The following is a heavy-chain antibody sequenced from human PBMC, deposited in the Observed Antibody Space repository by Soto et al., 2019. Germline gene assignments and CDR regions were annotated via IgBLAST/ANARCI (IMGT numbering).Heavy chain of an antibody. CDR2: IYYSGST. CDR3: ARWWSGSRQGFDP. CDR1: GGSISSGDYY. J-gene: IGHJ5*02. D-gene: IGHD3-3*01. Sequence: QVQLQESGPGLVKPSQTLSLTCTVSGGSISSGDYYWSWIRQHPGKGLEWIGYIYYSGSTYYNPSLKSRVTISLDTSKNQFSLKLGSVPAADTAVYYCARWWSGSRQGFDPWGQGTLVTVSS. V-gene: IGHV4-31*03.